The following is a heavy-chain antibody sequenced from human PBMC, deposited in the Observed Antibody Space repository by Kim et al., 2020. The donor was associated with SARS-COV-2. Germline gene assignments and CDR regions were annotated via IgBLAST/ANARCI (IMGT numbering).Heavy chain of an antibody. CDR3: SNLGMEFFHYWCVEV. Sequence: GGSLRLSCAASGFTFRHYGMHWVRQAPGKGLEWVALISDDGSKKFYADSVKGRFTISRDRSKNTVSLQRNSLRPEDTAVYFCSNLGMEFFHYWCVEVWG. CDR1: GFTFRHYG. J-gene: IGHJ6*02. CDR2: ISDDGSKK. V-gene: IGHV3-30*18. D-gene: IGHD2-8*02.